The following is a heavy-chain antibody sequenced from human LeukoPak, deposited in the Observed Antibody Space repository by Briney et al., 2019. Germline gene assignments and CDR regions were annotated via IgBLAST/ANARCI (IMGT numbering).Heavy chain of an antibody. Sequence: SETLSLTCTVSGDSISSYYWSWIRQPPGKGLEWIGYIYTSGGTNYIPSLKGRVTISIDTSKNQFSLKLSCVTAADSAVYYCARLTRLSTSPDRYYLDYWGQGTLVTVSS. J-gene: IGHJ4*02. CDR3: ARLTRLSTSPDRYYLDY. D-gene: IGHD6-6*01. V-gene: IGHV4-4*09. CDR2: IYTSGGT. CDR1: GDSISSYY.